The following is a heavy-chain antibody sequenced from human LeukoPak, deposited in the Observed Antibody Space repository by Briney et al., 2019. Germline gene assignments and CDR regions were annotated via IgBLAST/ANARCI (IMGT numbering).Heavy chain of an antibody. CDR2: IWYDGSNK. CDR1: GFSFSSYG. V-gene: IGHV3-33*06. J-gene: IGHJ4*02. Sequence: GGSLRLSCAASGFSFSSYGMHWVRQARGKGLEWVAVIWYDGSNKYYAESVKGRFTISRDNSKNTLYLQMNSLRAEDTAVYYCVKDRTTSYFDYWGQGTLVTVSS. CDR3: VKDRTTSYFDY. D-gene: IGHD4-17*01.